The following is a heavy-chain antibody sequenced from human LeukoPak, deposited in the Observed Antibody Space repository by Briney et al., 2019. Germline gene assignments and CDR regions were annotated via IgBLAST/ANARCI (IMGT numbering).Heavy chain of an antibody. V-gene: IGHV4-34*01. D-gene: IGHD1-1*01. CDR1: GGSFSGYY. CDR2: INHSGST. J-gene: IGHJ4*02. Sequence: SETLSLTCAVYGGSFSGYYWSWIRQPPGKGLEWIGEINHSGSTNYNPSLKSRVTISVDTSKNQFSLKLSSVTAADTAVYYCASWNPDYWGQGTLVTVSS. CDR3: ASWNPDY.